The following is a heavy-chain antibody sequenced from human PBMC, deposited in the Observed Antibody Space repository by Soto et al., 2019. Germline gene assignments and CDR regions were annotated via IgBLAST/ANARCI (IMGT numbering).Heavy chain of an antibody. CDR3: ARGSYYYDSSGYYHY. Sequence: PSETLSLTCTVSGGSISSGDYYWSWIRQPPGKGLEWIGYIYYSGSTYYNPSLKSRVTIAVDTSKNQFSLKLSSVTAADTAVYYCARGSYYYDSSGYYHYWCQGTLVTLSS. D-gene: IGHD3-22*01. CDR1: GGSISSGDYY. CDR2: IYYSGST. J-gene: IGHJ4*02. V-gene: IGHV4-30-4*01.